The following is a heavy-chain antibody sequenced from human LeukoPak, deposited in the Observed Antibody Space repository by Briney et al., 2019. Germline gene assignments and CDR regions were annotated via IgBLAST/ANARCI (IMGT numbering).Heavy chain of an antibody. V-gene: IGHV3-21*01. CDR2: ISSSSSYI. J-gene: IGHJ5*02. CDR1: GFTFSSYS. CDR3: ARVLDNWFDP. Sequence: GGSLRLSCAASGFTFSSYSMSWVRQAPGKGLEWVSSISSSSSYIYYADSVKGRFTISRDNAKNSLYLQMDSLRAEDTAVYYCARVLDNWFDPWGQGTLVTVSS.